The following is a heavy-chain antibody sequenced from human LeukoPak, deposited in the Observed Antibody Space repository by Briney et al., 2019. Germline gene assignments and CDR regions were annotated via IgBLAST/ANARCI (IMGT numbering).Heavy chain of an antibody. Sequence: GGSLRLSCAASGFTFSTYWMNWVRQAPGKGLEWVSSISSGSTYIYYADSVKGRFTISRDNAENSLSLQMNSLRAEDTAVYYCARGYGDYFYYFDYWGQGTLVTVSS. V-gene: IGHV3-21*01. D-gene: IGHD4-17*01. CDR1: GFTFSTYW. CDR3: ARGYGDYFYYFDY. J-gene: IGHJ4*02. CDR2: ISSGSTYI.